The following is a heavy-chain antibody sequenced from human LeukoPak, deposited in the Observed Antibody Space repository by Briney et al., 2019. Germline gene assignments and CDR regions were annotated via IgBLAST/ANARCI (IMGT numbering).Heavy chain of an antibody. CDR3: ARGNAHAFDI. D-gene: IGHD1-1*01. V-gene: IGHV3-74*01. J-gene: IGHJ3*02. CDR2: IHSDGSST. Sequence: GGSLRLSCAASGFTFSNYWMHWVRHAPGKGLVWVSRIHSDGSSTTSADSVKGRFTISRDNAENTLYLQMNSLRAEDTAVYFCARGNAHAFDIWGQGTMVTVSS. CDR1: GFTFSNYW.